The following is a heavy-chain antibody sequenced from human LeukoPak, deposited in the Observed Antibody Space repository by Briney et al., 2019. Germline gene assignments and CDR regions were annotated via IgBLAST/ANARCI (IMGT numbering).Heavy chain of an antibody. CDR2: ISYSGST. CDR1: GGSISSDY. V-gene: IGHV4-59*08. D-gene: IGHD3-22*01. CDR3: ARFYYDSRGYWYYFDY. J-gene: IGHJ4*02. Sequence: SETLSLTCTVSGGSISSDYWSWIRQPPGEGLECIGYISYSGSTSYDPSLKSRVTISGDSSKNQFSLKLRSVTAADTGVYYCARFYYDSRGYWYYFDYWGQGTLVTVSS.